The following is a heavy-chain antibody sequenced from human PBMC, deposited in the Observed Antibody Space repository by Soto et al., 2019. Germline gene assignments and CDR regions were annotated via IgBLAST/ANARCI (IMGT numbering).Heavy chain of an antibody. J-gene: IGHJ6*02. CDR3: ARAPRLRYFDWFPGSSYYYYGMDV. D-gene: IGHD3-9*01. CDR1: GYTLTELS. V-gene: IGHV1-24*01. Sequence: ASVKVSCKVSGYTLTELSMHWVRQAPGKGLEWMGGFDPEDGETIYAQKFQGRVTITADESTSTAYMELSSLRSEDTAVYYCARAPRLRYFDWFPGSSYYYYGMDVWGQGTTVTVSS. CDR2: FDPEDGET.